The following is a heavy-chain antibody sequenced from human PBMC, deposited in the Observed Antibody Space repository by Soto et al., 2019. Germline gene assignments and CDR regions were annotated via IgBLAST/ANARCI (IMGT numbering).Heavy chain of an antibody. CDR3: ARDQFTGAFDI. CDR1: GFTFSSYS. V-gene: IGHV3-48*01. CDR2: ISSSSSTI. J-gene: IGHJ3*02. Sequence: GGSLRLSCAASGFTFSSYSMNWVRQAPGKGLEWVSYISSSSSTIYYADSVKGRFTISRDNAKNSLYLQMNSLRAEDTAVYYCARDQFTGAFDIWGQGTMVTVSS.